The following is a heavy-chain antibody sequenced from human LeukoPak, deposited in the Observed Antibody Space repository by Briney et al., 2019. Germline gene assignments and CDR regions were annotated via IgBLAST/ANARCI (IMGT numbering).Heavy chain of an antibody. Sequence: SETLSLTCTVSGGSVSSGSYYWRWIRQPPGKGLEWIGYIYYSGSTNYNPSLKSRVTISVDTSKNQFSLKLSSVTAADTAVYYCAREGWPDRRVDYWGQGTLVTVSS. D-gene: IGHD1-14*01. CDR2: IYYSGST. V-gene: IGHV4-61*01. CDR3: AREGWPDRRVDY. J-gene: IGHJ4*02. CDR1: GGSVSSGSYY.